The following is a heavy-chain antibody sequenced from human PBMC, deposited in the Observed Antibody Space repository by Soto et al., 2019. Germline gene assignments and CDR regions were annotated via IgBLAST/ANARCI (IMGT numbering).Heavy chain of an antibody. CDR2: IYYSGST. D-gene: IGHD3-9*01. Sequence: SETLSLTCTVSGGSISSANYYWSWIRQHPGKGLEWIGHIYYSGSTYYNPSLESRITISVDMSKNQFSLKLSSVTAADTAVYYCARAPLDVLTGYYPFDYWGQGTLVTVSS. J-gene: IGHJ4*02. V-gene: IGHV4-31*03. CDR1: GGSISSANYY. CDR3: ARAPLDVLTGYYPFDY.